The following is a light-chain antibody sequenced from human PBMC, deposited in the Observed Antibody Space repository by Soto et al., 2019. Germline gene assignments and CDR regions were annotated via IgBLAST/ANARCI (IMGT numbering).Light chain of an antibody. J-gene: IGKJ1*01. CDR2: GAS. CDR3: QQYGSSPWT. V-gene: IGKV3-20*01. CDR1: QTIRSNY. Sequence: ETVLTQSPGTLSLSPGERATLSCRARQTIRSNYLAWYRQTPGQAPRLLIYGASNRATGIADRFSGSGSGTDFTLIISRLEPEDFALYYCQQYGSSPWTFGQGTKVEI.